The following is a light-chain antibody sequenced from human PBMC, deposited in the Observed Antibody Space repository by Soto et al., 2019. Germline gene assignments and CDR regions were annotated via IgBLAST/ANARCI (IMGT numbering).Light chain of an antibody. V-gene: IGLV2-14*01. CDR1: SSDVGGYNY. CDR3: SSYTSSSTLVV. CDR2: DVS. J-gene: IGLJ2*01. Sequence: SALTQPASVSGSPGQSITISCTGTSSDVGGYNYVSWYQQHPGKAPKLMIYDVSNRPSGVSNRFSGSKSGNTASLTISRLQAEDEADYYCSSYTSSSTLVVFGGGTKLTVL.